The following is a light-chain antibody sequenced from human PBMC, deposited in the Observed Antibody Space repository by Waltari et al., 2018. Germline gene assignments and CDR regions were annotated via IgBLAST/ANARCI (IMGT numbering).Light chain of an antibody. J-gene: IGLJ1*01. V-gene: IGLV2-14*03. CDR3: SSHTSTVPHV. CDR2: EVS. CDR1: SNDVGGYGY. Sequence: QSALTQPASVSGSPGQSITISCTGTSNDVGGYGYVSWYQQYPGRAPKLIIYEVSYRPSGISTRFSGSEAGNTASLTISGLQADDEADYYCSSHTSTVPHVFGTGTRVTV.